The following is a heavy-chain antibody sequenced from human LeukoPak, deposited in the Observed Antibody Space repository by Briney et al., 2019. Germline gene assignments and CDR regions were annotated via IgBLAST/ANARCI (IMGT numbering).Heavy chain of an antibody. Sequence: GGSLRLSCAASGFTFSNAWMSWVRQAPGKGLEWVGRIKSKTDGGTTDYAAPVKGRFTTSRDDSKNTLYLQMNSLKTEDTAVYYCTTALWFGELGYRYYFDYWGQGTLVTVSS. J-gene: IGHJ4*02. CDR3: TTALWFGELGYRYYFDY. CDR1: GFTFSNAW. CDR2: IKSKTDGGTT. V-gene: IGHV3-15*01. D-gene: IGHD3-10*01.